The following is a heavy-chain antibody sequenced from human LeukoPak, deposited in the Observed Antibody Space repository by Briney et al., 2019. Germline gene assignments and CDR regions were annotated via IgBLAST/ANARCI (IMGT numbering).Heavy chain of an antibody. Sequence: PGGSLRLSCAASGFTFSSYAMHWVRQAPGKGLEWVTIISYDGNNKYYADSVKGRFTISRDNSENTLYLQMNSLRPEDTAVYYCARQAVAGTNWFDPWGQGTLVTVSS. J-gene: IGHJ5*02. CDR3: ARQAVAGTNWFDP. CDR1: GFTFSSYA. D-gene: IGHD6-19*01. V-gene: IGHV3-30-3*01. CDR2: ISYDGNNK.